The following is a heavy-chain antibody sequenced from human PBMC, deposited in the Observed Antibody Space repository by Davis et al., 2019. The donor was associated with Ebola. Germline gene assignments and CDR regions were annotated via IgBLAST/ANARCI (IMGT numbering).Heavy chain of an antibody. J-gene: IGHJ3*02. CDR3: ARVRQQLVDDGFDM. D-gene: IGHD6-13*01. CDR1: GYTFTSYG. CDR2: ISAYNGNT. V-gene: IGHV1-18*01. Sequence: AASVKVSCKASGYTFTSYGISWVRQAPGQGLEWMGWISAYNGNTNYAQKFQGRVTITRDTSASTAYMQLSSLESEDTAVYYCARVRQQLVDDGFDMWGQGTLVTVSS.